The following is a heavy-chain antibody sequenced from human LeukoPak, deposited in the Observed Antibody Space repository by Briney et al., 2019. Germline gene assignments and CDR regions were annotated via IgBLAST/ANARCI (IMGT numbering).Heavy chain of an antibody. J-gene: IGHJ4*02. V-gene: IGHV3-21*01. CDR3: ARSLTTLTYEGY. Sequence: GGSLRLSCAASGFTFSTYSMNWVRQAPGKGLEWVSSINSGSTYTYYTESVKGRFTVSRDNAKNSLFLQMNSLRAEDTAIYYCARSLTTLTYEGYWGQGTLVTVSS. CDR2: INSGSTYT. CDR1: GFTFSTYS. D-gene: IGHD1-1*01.